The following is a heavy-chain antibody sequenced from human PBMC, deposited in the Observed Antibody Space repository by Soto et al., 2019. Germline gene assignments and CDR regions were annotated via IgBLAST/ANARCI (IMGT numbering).Heavy chain of an antibody. CDR3: ASALRGTP. V-gene: IGHV1-8*01. CDR2: MNPERGDT. J-gene: IGHJ5*02. Sequence: QVQVVQSGTEVKKPGASVKVSCKVSGYTFTTYDINWVRQAPGQGLEWMGWMNPERGDTGFAQKFQGRLTLTRDTSLNTAFMELSSLTSVDTAVYYSASALRGTPWGQGTLVTVST. D-gene: IGHD3-16*01. CDR1: GYTFTTYD.